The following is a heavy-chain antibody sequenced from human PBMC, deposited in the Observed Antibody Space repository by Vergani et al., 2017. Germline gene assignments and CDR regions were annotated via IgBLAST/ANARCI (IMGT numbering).Heavy chain of an antibody. CDR1: EFKISDFD. CDR3: ARSISINPWRTESRLVWFDF. V-gene: IGHV3-73*02. Sequence: DVQLVQSGGGQVQRGESLEVPCAASEFKISDFDIHWVRQATGRGLEWVGRSVLEGARMIANSVASLSASVRGRFGISRDDSKNAVHLRLSNLGVEDTAIYYCARSISINPWRTESRLVWFDFWGQGTLVTV. D-gene: IGHD1-1*01. CDR2: LEGARMIANSVA. J-gene: IGHJ4*02.